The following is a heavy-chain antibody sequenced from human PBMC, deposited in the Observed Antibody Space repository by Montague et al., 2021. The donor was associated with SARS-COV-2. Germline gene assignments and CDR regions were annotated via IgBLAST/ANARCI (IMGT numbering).Heavy chain of an antibody. D-gene: IGHD6-6*01. CDR3: AHKYSSFTGPYLDY. J-gene: IGHJ4*02. V-gene: IGHV2-5*02. CDR2: IYWDDDK. Sequence: PALVKPTQTLTLTCTFSGFSLSTSGVGVGWIRQPPGKALEWLALIYWDDDKRYSPSLKSRPTITKDTSKNQVVLTMTNMDPVDTATYYCAHKYSSFTGPYLDYWGQGTLVTVSS. CDR1: GFSLSTSGVG.